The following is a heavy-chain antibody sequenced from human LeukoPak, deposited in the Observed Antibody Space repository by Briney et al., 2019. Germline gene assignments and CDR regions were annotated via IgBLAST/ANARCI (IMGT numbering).Heavy chain of an antibody. V-gene: IGHV3-21*01. CDR2: ISSSSSYI. J-gene: IGHJ1*01. D-gene: IGHD2-2*01. Sequence: PGGSLRLSCAASGFTFSNYSMNWVRQAPGKGLEWVSSISSSSSYIYYADSVKGRFTISRDNAKNSLYLQMNSLRAEDTAVYYCVTTGGYCSSTSCYGPGYFQHWGQGTLVTVSS. CDR3: VTTGGYCSSTSCYGPGYFQH. CDR1: GFTFSNYS.